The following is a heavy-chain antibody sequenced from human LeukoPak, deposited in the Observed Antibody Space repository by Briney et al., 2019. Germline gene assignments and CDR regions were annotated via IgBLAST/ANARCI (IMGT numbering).Heavy chain of an antibody. D-gene: IGHD4-11*01. J-gene: IGHJ5*02. V-gene: IGHV3-48*03. CDR3: ARDREYTDYLNNWFDH. Sequence: PGGSLRLSCAASAFRFSSYHMNWVRQAPGKGLEWVSYISSIGSTIYYADSVRGRFTISRDNAKNSLYLQMNSLRAEDTAVYYCARDREYTDYLNNWFDHCGQGTLVTVSS. CDR1: AFRFSSYH. CDR2: ISSIGSTI.